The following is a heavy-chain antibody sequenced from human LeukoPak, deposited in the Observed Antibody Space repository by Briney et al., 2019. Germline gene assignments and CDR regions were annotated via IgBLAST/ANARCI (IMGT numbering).Heavy chain of an antibody. D-gene: IGHD1-20*01. CDR3: ARALRYNWNYDYYYMDV. Sequence: SETLSLTCTVSGGSISSYYWSWIRQPPGKGLEWIGYIYYSGSTNYNPSLKSRVTISVDTSKNQFSLKLSSVTAADTAVYYCARALRYNWNYDYYYMDVWGKGNTVTVSS. CDR2: IYYSGST. CDR1: GGSISSYY. V-gene: IGHV4-59*01. J-gene: IGHJ6*03.